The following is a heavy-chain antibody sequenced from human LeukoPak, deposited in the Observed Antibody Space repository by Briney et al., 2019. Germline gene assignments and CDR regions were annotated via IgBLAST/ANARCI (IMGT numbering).Heavy chain of an antibody. Sequence: PSETLSLTCTVSGGSISSYYWSWIRQPPGKGLEWIGYIYYSGSTNYNPSLKSRVTISVDTSKNQFSLKLSSVTAADTAVYYRARLRDGMDVWGQGTTVTVSS. J-gene: IGHJ6*02. CDR2: IYYSGST. V-gene: IGHV4-59*08. CDR3: ARLRDGMDV. CDR1: GGSISSYY.